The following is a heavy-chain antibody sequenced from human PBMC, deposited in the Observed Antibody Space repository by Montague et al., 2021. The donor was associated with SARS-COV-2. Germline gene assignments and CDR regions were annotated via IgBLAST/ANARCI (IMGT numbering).Heavy chain of an antibody. CDR2: ISYDGVEK. CDR1: GFTFSTHA. Sequence: SLRLSCAASGFTFSTHAMHWVRQAPGKGLEWVAAISYDGVEKYYANSVKGRFTISRDNSKNTLYLQMNSLTTEDTAVFYCARRDQYGSGTNGLLQYWGQGILVTVSS. V-gene: IGHV3-30*04. J-gene: IGHJ4*02. D-gene: IGHD3-10*01. CDR3: ARRDQYGSGTNGLLQY.